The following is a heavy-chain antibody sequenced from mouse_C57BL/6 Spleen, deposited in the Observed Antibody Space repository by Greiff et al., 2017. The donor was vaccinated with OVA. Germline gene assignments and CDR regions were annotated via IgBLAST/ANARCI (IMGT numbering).Heavy chain of an antibody. CDR1: GFTFSGYG. V-gene: IGHV5-17*01. CDR3: ARVLGRDYYAMDY. D-gene: IGHD4-1*01. J-gene: IGHJ4*01. CDR2: ISSGSSTI. Sequence: EVQLVESGGGLVKPGGSLKLSCAASGFTFSGYGMHWVRQAPEKGLEWVAYISSGSSTIYYADTVKGRFTISRDNAKNTLFLQMTSLRSEDTAMYYCARVLGRDYYAMDYWGQGTSVTVSS.